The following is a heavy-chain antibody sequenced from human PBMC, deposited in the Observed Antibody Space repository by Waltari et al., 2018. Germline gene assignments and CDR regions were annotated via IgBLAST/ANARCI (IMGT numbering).Heavy chain of an antibody. V-gene: IGHV4-34*01. Sequence: QVQLQQWGAGLLKPSETLSLTCAVYGGSFSGYYWRWIRQPPGKGLECIGEINHGGSTNSNPSLKSRVTISVDTSKNQFSLKLSSVTAADTAVYYCARRLSGSYFPLGYWGQGTLVTVSS. J-gene: IGHJ4*02. CDR3: ARRLSGSYFPLGY. D-gene: IGHD3-10*01. CDR1: GGSFSGYY. CDR2: INHGGST.